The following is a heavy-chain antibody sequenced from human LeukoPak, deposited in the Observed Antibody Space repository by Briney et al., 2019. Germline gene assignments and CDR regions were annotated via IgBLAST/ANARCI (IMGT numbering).Heavy chain of an antibody. Sequence: PGGSLRLSCVVSGFTFSAYSMNWVRQAPGKGLEWVSSISFNSDYIYYADSVKGRFTISRDDAKNSLYLQMNSLRAEDTAVYYCARDTYYAPFDPWGQGTLVTVSS. D-gene: IGHD2/OR15-2a*01. J-gene: IGHJ5*02. CDR1: GFTFSAYS. CDR2: ISFNSDYI. V-gene: IGHV3-21*01. CDR3: ARDTYYAPFDP.